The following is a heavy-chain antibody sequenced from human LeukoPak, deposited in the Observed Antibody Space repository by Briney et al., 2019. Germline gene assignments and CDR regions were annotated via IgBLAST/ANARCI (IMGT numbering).Heavy chain of an antibody. CDR3: ARGGSIAARPIDY. V-gene: IGHV3-64*01. CDR2: ISSNGGST. CDR1: GCSFSSYA. J-gene: IGHJ4*02. Sequence: PGGSLRLSCAASGCSFSSYAMRWVRQPPGKGLEYVSAISSNGGSTYYASSEKRIFILSSKYSKNTLLLQMGLLGADDTADYYSARGGSIAARPIDYWGQGTLVTVSS. D-gene: IGHD6-6*01.